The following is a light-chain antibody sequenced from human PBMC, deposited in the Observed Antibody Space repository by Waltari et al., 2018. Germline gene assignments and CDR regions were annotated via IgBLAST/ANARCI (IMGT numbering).Light chain of an antibody. J-gene: IGLJ3*02. V-gene: IGLV2-8*01. CDR1: SSAVGGYNY. Sequence: QSALTQPPSASGSPGQPVTISCTGTSSAVGGYNYVSWYQQHPGKAPKLMIYEVSKRPSGVPDRFSGSKSGNTASLTVSGLQAEDEADYYCSSYAGSNNFGVFGGGTKLTVL. CDR3: SSYAGSNNFGV. CDR2: EVS.